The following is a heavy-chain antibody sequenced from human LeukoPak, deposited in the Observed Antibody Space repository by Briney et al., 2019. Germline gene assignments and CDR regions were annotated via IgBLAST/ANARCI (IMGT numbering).Heavy chain of an antibody. D-gene: IGHD6-19*01. CDR3: ARRSRDSSGWYNFDY. J-gene: IGHJ4*02. V-gene: IGHV4-59*01. CDR1: GGSISSYY. Sequence: SETLSLTCTVSGGSISSYYWSWIRQPPGKGLEWIGYIYYSGSTNYNPSLKSRVTTSVDTSKNQFSLKLSSVTAADTAVYYCARRSRDSSGWYNFDYWGQGTLVTVSS. CDR2: IYYSGST.